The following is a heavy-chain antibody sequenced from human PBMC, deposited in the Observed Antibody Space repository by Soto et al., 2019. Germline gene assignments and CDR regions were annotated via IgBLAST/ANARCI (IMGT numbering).Heavy chain of an antibody. CDR3: ARDHRGGTDAFDI. CDR1: GYTFTSFG. J-gene: IGHJ3*02. V-gene: IGHV1-18*01. CDR2: ISAYNGNT. Sequence: QVQLVQSGAEVKKPGASVKVSCKASGYTFTSFGIIWVRQAPGQGLEWMGWISAYNGNTNYAENLQGRVTMTTDTSTSTAYMELRSPRSDDTAVYYCARDHRGGTDAFDIWGQGTMVTVSS. D-gene: IGHD2-15*01.